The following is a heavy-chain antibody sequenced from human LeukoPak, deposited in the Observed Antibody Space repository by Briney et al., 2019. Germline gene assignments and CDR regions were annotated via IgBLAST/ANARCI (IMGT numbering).Heavy chain of an antibody. V-gene: IGHV3-23*01. D-gene: IGHD4-17*01. CDR1: GFTFSSYE. J-gene: IGHJ4*02. CDR2: ISGSGGST. CDR3: AKGDNYGEYLSFDY. Sequence: GGSLRLSCAASGFTFSSYEMNWVRQAPGKGLEWVSSISGSGGSTYYSDSVKGRFTISRDNSKNTLYVQMNSLRAGDTALYYCAKGDNYGEYLSFDYWGQGTLVTVSS.